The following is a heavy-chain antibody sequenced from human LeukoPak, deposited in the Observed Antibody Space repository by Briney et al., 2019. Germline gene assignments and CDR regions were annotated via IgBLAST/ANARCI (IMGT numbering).Heavy chain of an antibody. Sequence: GGSLSLSCAASGFTFSSYGMHWVSQAPGRGLEWVAVILYDGSNKYYADSVKGRFTISRDNSKNTLYLQMNSLRAEDTAVYYCARGNYGSGSYYRSGAFDIWGQGTMVTVSS. J-gene: IGHJ3*02. V-gene: IGHV3-33*01. CDR3: ARGNYGSGSYYRSGAFDI. D-gene: IGHD3-10*01. CDR1: GFTFSSYG. CDR2: ILYDGSNK.